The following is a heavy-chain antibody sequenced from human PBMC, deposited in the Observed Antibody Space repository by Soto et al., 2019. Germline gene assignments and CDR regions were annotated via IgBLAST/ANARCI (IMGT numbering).Heavy chain of an antibody. CDR1: GFIFGSYS. Sequence: VQLVESGGGLVQPGGSLRLSCAASGFIFGSYSMNWVRQAPGKGLQWVAYISSSSGTTYYGDSLKGRFTISRDNAKNSLYLQMNSLRAEDTAVYYCARDLYSSGWHEGFFDYWGQGTLVTVSS. V-gene: IGHV3-48*01. CDR2: ISSSSGTT. D-gene: IGHD6-19*01. CDR3: ARDLYSSGWHEGFFDY. J-gene: IGHJ4*02.